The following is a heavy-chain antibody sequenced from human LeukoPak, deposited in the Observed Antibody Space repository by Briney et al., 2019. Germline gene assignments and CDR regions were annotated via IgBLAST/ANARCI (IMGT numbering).Heavy chain of an antibody. D-gene: IGHD3-22*01. CDR3: ARGGYYDSSGYRGY. V-gene: IGHV3-23*01. J-gene: IGHJ4*02. CDR1: GFTFSSYG. CDR2: ISGSGGST. Sequence: PGGSLRLSCAASGFTFSSYGMSWVRQAPGKGLEWVSAISGSGGSTYYADSVKGRFTISRDNSKNTLYLQMNSLRAEDTAVYYCARGGYYDSSGYRGYWGQGTLVTVSS.